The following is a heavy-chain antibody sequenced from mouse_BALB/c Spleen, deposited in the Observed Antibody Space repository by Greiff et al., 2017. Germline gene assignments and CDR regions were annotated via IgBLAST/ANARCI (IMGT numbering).Heavy chain of an antibody. D-gene: IGHD1-1*01. V-gene: IGHV3-6*02. J-gene: IGHJ3*01. Sequence: DVKLVESGPGLVKPSQSLSLTCSVTGYSITSGHYWNWIRQFPGNKLEWMGYISYDGSNNYNPSLKNRISITRDTSKNQFFLKLNSVTTEDTATYYCAREGPFTTVVATEAYWGQGTLVTVSA. CDR3: AREGPFTTVVATEAY. CDR2: ISYDGSN. CDR1: GYSITSGHY.